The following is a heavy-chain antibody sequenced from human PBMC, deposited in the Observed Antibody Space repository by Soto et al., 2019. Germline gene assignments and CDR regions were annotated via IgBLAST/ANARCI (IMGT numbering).Heavy chain of an antibody. J-gene: IGHJ5*02. CDR1: GFSLSNTRMG. D-gene: IGHD3-10*01. Sequence: QVTLKESGPVLVKPTEPLTLTCTVSGFSLSNTRMGVSWIRQPPVKALEWLAHIFSNDEKSYSTSLKSRLTISNDTSKRQVVLSMTNMDPVDTATYYCTRIEKGSATYTWGQGTLVTVSS. CDR2: IFSNDEK. V-gene: IGHV2-26*01. CDR3: TRIEKGSATYT.